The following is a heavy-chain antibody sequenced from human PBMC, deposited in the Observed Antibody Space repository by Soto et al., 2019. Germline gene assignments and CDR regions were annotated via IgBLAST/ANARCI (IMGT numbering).Heavy chain of an antibody. D-gene: IGHD6-13*01. Sequence: SETLSLTCTVSGGSISSSSYYWGWIRQPPGKGLEWIGSIYYSGSTYYNPSLKSRVTISVDTSKNQFSLKLSSVTAADTAVYYCARHGSKGYCCSWSPHYYYYMDFWAKGTTVPVSS. CDR3: ARHGSKGYCCSWSPHYYYYMDF. V-gene: IGHV4-39*01. CDR1: GGSISSSSYY. CDR2: IYYSGST. J-gene: IGHJ6*03.